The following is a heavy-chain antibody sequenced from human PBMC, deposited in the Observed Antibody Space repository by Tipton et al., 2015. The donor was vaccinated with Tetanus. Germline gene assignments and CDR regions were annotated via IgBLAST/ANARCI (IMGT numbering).Heavy chain of an antibody. CDR3: ASQSTIIAVAGPFDY. J-gene: IGHJ4*02. D-gene: IGHD6-19*01. CDR1: GGSISSYY. CDR2: IYYSGST. V-gene: IGHV4-59*01. Sequence: TLSLTCTVSGGSISSYYWSWIRQPPGKGLEWIGYIYYSGSTNYNPSLKSRVTISVDTSKNQFSLKLSSVTAADTAVYYCASQSTIIAVAGPFDYWGQGTLVTVSS.